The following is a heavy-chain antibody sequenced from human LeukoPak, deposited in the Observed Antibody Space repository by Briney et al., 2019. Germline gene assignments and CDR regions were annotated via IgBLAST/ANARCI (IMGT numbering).Heavy chain of an antibody. J-gene: IGHJ3*02. D-gene: IGHD3-16*01. CDR2: ISWNSGSI. CDR3: ARLWLDAFDI. CDR1: GFTFDDYA. V-gene: IGHV3-9*01. Sequence: GGSLRLSCAASGFTFDDYAMHWVRQAPGKGLEWVSGISWNSGSIGYADSVKGRFTISRDNAKNSLYLQMNSLRAEDTALYYCARLWLDAFDIWGQGTMVTVSS.